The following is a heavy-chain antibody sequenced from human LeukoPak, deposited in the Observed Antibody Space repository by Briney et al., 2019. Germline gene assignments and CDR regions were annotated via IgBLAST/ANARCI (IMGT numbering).Heavy chain of an antibody. J-gene: IGHJ4*02. Sequence: GGSLRLSCAASGFTFSNYAMTWVRLAPGKGLEWVSSIGSGGDTYYADSVKGRFTISRDNSKNTLYLQMNSLRAEDTAVYYCAKDTYSTSPYYFDYWGQGTLVTVSS. V-gene: IGHV3-23*01. CDR2: IGSGGDT. CDR1: GFTFSNYA. D-gene: IGHD1-26*01. CDR3: AKDTYSTSPYYFDY.